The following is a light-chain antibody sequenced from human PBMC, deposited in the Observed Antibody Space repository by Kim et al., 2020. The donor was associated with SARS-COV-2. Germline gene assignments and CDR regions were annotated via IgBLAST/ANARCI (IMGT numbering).Light chain of an antibody. J-gene: IGKJ4*01. CDR1: QGISGY. CDR2: AAS. Sequence: DIQLTQSPSFLSASVGDRVTITCRASQGISGYLAWYQQKPGKAPKLLIYAASALQSGVPSRFSGSGSGTEFTLTISSLQPEDFATYYCLQLNTFPLTFGGGTKVDIK. V-gene: IGKV1-9*01. CDR3: LQLNTFPLT.